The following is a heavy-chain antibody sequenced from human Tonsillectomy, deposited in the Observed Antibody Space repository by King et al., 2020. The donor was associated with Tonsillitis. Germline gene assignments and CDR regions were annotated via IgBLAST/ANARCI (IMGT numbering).Heavy chain of an antibody. CDR2: IYYSGST. J-gene: IGHJ3*02. D-gene: IGHD6-19*01. Sequence: QLQESGPGLVKPSQTLSLTCTVSGGSTSSGGHYWSWFRQHPGKGLEWIGFIYYSGSTYYNPSLKSRLTISIDTPKNQFSLRLSSVTDADTAVYYCARTVVAERGWESVEAFDNW. V-gene: IGHV4-31*03. CDR3: ARTVVAERGWESVEAFDN. CDR1: GGSTSSGGHY.